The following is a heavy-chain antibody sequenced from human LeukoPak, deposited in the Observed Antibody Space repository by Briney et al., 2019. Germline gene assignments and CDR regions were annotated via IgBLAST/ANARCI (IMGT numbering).Heavy chain of an antibody. CDR3: ARGPPRGKYYYMDV. V-gene: IGHV3-13*01. CDR2: IGTASDT. CDR1: GFTFSSFD. D-gene: IGHD1-1*01. Sequence: QPGGSLRLSCAASGFTFSSFDMPWVRQPTGQGLEWVSTIGTASDTYYPGSVEDRFTLSRDNAKNSLYLQMNSLTAGDTAVYYCARGPPRGKYYYMDVWGKGTTVTVSS. J-gene: IGHJ6*03.